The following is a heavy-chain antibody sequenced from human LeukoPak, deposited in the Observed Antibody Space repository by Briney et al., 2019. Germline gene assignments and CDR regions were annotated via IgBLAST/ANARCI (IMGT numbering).Heavy chain of an antibody. V-gene: IGHV1-18*01. CDR1: GYTFTSYG. CDR2: ISAYNGNT. J-gene: IGHJ3*02. Sequence: ASVKVSCKASGYTFTSYGISWVRQAPGQGLEWMGWISAYNGNTNYAQKLQGRVTMTTDTSTTTAYMELRSLRSDDTAVYYCARVARIQYAFDIWGQGTMVTVSS. CDR3: ARVARIQYAFDI. D-gene: IGHD6-6*01.